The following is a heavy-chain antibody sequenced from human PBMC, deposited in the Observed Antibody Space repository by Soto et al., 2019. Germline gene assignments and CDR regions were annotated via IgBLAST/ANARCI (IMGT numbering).Heavy chain of an antibody. CDR1: GFTFSSYA. CDR2: ISYDGNNK. J-gene: IGHJ4*02. CDR3: ARDWAPVDY. D-gene: IGHD3-16*01. Sequence: PGGSLRLSCAASGFTFSSYAMHWVRQAPGKGLEWVAVISYDGNNKYYAESVKGRFTISRDNPKNTLYLQMNSLSAEDTAVYYCARDWAPVDYWGQGILVTVSS. V-gene: IGHV3-30-3*01.